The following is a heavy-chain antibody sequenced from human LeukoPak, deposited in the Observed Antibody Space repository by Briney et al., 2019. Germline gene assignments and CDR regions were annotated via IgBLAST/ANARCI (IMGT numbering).Heavy chain of an antibody. Sequence: ASVKVSCKASGYTFTSYEINWVRQATGQGLEGMGWMNPNSGYTGYAQEFQGRVTMTRNTSINTTYMELSSLTSEDTAVYYCARLLDSGGYYSPLDYWGQGTLVTVSS. J-gene: IGHJ4*02. V-gene: IGHV1-8*01. D-gene: IGHD3-22*01. CDR2: MNPNSGYT. CDR3: ARLLDSGGYYSPLDY. CDR1: GYTFTSYE.